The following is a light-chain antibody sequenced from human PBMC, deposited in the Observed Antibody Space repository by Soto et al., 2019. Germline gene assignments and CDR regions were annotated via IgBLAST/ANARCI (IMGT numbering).Light chain of an antibody. CDR3: AAWDDSLRGWV. CDR1: SSNIGSNY. CDR2: RNN. Sequence: QSALTQPPSASGTPGQRVIISCSESSSNIGSNYVSWYQQLPGTAPRLLIYRNNQRPSGVPDRFSGSRSGTSASLAVSGLRSEDEADYYCAAWDDSLRGWVFGGGTKVTVL. J-gene: IGLJ3*02. V-gene: IGLV1-47*01.